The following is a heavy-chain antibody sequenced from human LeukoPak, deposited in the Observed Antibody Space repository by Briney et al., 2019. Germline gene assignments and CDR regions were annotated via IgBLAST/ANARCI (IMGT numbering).Heavy chain of an antibody. Sequence: GASVKVSCKASGYTFTSYGISWVRQVPGQGLEWMGWISAYNGNTNYAQKLQGRVTMTTDTSTSTAYMELRSLRSDDTAVYYCARVGLGYCSSTSCYFDYWGQGTLVTVSS. CDR2: ISAYNGNT. D-gene: IGHD2-2*01. V-gene: IGHV1-18*01. CDR1: GYTFTSYG. CDR3: ARVGLGYCSSTSCYFDY. J-gene: IGHJ4*02.